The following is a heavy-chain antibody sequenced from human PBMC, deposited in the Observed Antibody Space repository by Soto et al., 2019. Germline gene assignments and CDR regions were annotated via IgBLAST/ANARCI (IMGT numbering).Heavy chain of an antibody. CDR1: GFTFSSHT. CDR2: ISYDGSNK. J-gene: IGHJ4*02. D-gene: IGHD2-2*01. V-gene: IGHV3-30-3*01. CDR3: VKDLYRSSTMPCLDH. Sequence: GGSLRLSCAASGFTFSSHTMHWVRQAPGKGLEWVAVISYDGSNKYYADSVKGRFTISRDNSKKMLYLQMNSLRPEDTAMYYCVKDLYRSSTMPCLDHWGQGALVTVSS.